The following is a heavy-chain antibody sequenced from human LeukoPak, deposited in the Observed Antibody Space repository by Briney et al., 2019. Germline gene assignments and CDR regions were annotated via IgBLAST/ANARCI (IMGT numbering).Heavy chain of an antibody. Sequence: LRLSCPASGFSFSRYSMHWLRQAPRKGLECVSGISTYWGNPYHAPSVKGPFIISSNTSKDTLLFQMDSLKADDHALFFFSRNEFGSGWLGDYWGQGTRVTVFS. V-gene: IGHV3-64*01. CDR2: ISTYWGNP. CDR3: SRNEFGSGWLGDY. J-gene: IGHJ4*02. D-gene: IGHD6-19*01. CDR1: GFSFSRYS.